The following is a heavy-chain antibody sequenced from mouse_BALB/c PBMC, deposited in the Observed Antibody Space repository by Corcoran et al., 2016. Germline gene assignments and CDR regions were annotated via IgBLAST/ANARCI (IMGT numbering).Heavy chain of an antibody. CDR3: ARGKTGTLDY. V-gene: IGHV1-18*01. Sequence: EVLLQQSGPELVKPGASVKITCKASGYTFTDYNMDWVKQSHGKSLEWIGYIFPYDDGTKYNEKFKGKATLTSDKSSSTAYMELSSLTSEDSAVYYCARGKTGTLDYWGPGTTLTVSS. D-gene: IGHD4-1*01. CDR1: GYTFTDYN. J-gene: IGHJ2*01. CDR2: IFPYDDGT.